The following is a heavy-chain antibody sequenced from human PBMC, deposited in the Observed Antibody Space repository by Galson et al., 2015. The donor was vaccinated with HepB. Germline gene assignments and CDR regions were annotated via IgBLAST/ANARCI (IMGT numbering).Heavy chain of an antibody. J-gene: IGHJ5*02. D-gene: IGHD1-26*01. CDR3: ARPGGSRGWYSGSEECFDP. CDR1: GYTFTSYA. CDR2: INTYNGNT. Sequence: VKVSCKASGYTFTSYAISWVRQAPGQGLEWMGWINTYNGNTNYALKLQGRVTMTTDTSTSTAYMELRSLTSDDTAVYYCARPGGSRGWYSGSEECFDPWGQGTLVTVSS. V-gene: IGHV1-18*04.